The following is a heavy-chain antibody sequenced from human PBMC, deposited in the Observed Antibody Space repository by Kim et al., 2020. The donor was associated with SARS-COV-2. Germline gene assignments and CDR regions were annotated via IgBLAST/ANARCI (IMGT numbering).Heavy chain of an antibody. J-gene: IGHJ4*02. V-gene: IGHV4-61*08. Sequence: SETLSLTCTVSGASVNSGDYFWTWIRQPPGKGLEWIGYIYGSGSSNYNASLKSRVGISKDTSKNQFSLKLTSVTAADTAMYYCARGVHTLSDDWGQGTLV. CDR2: IYGSGSS. CDR1: GASVNSGDYF. CDR3: ARGVHTLSDD.